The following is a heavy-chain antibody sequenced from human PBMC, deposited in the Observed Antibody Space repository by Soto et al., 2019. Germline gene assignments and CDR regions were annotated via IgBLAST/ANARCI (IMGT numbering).Heavy chain of an antibody. J-gene: IGHJ6*02. D-gene: IGHD6-19*01. V-gene: IGHV3-23*01. CDR3: AKVDRYSSGWSYYAPEYYYYGMDV. Sequence: VQLLESGGGLVQPGGSLRLSCAASGFTFSTYALSWVRQSPGTGLEWVSAISGSGDDTYYTHSVKGRFTISRDNSKNTLSLQMESLRVEDTATYYCAKVDRYSSGWSYYAPEYYYYGMDVWGQGTTVTVSS. CDR2: ISGSGDDT. CDR1: GFTFSTYA.